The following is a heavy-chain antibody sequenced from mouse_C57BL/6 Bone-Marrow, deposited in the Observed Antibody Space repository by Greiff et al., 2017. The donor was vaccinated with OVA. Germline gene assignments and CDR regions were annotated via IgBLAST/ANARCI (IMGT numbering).Heavy chain of an antibody. D-gene: IGHD1-1*01. CDR3: ARTTTVVSYFDD. V-gene: IGHV1-55*01. CDR1: GYTFTSYW. Sequence: QVQLQQPGAELVKPGASVKMSCKASGYTFTSYWITWVKQRPGQGLEWIGDIYPGSGSTNYTEQFKSKATLTVDTSSSTAYMQLSSLTSADSAVYYCARTTTVVSYFDDWGQGTTLTVSS. CDR2: IYPGSGST. J-gene: IGHJ2*01.